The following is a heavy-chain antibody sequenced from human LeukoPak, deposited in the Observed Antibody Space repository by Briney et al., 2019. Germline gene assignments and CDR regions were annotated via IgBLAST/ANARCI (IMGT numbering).Heavy chain of an antibody. CDR2: MYQSGNT. V-gene: IGHV4-39*01. J-gene: IGHJ4*02. CDR1: GGSISSGGYY. D-gene: IGHD2-8*01. Sequence: PSQTLSLTCTVSGGSISSGGYYWGWIRQPPGKGLEWIGSMYQSGNTYYNPSLKSRVTISVDTSKNQFSLKLSSVTAADTAVYYCARHSAGVLSHFDSWGQGTPVTVSS. CDR3: ARHSAGVLSHFDS.